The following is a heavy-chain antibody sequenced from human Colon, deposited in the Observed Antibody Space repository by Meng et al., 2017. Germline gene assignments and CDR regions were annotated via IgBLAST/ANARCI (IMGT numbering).Heavy chain of an antibody. V-gene: IGHV4-31*01. CDR2: IYYSGST. D-gene: IGHD6-19*01. CDR3: ARVLPFSSGWSYFDY. Sequence: QEAVPGTVTPSQTLSLTCTVPGGSISSGGYYWSWIRQHPGKGLEWIGYIYYSGSTYYNPSLKSLVTISVDTSKNQFSLKLSSVTAADTAVYYCARVLPFSSGWSYFDYWGQGTLVTVTS. J-gene: IGHJ4*02. CDR1: GGSISSGGYY.